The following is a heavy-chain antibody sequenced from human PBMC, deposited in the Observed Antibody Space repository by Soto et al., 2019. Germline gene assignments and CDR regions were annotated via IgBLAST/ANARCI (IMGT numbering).Heavy chain of an antibody. Sequence: QVQLQESGPGLVKPSQTLSLTCTVSGGSISSGGYYWSWIRQPPGKGLVWIGYIYYSGSTYSNPSLRSRVTISVDTSKNQFSLKLSSVTAADTAVYYCARDRNSGYYATWGEGTLVTVSS. CDR2: IYYSGST. D-gene: IGHD5-12*01. J-gene: IGHJ4*02. V-gene: IGHV4-31*03. CDR3: ARDRNSGYYAT. CDR1: GGSISSGGYY.